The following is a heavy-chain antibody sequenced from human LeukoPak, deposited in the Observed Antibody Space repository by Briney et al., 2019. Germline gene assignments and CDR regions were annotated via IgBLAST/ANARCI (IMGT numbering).Heavy chain of an antibody. J-gene: IGHJ4*02. CDR2: ISGGSGTT. CDR1: GFTVNNYA. D-gene: IGHD3-16*01. Sequence: GGSLRLSCTASGFTVNNYAMSWVRQAPGKGLEWVSAISGGSGTTYYADSVKGRFTISRDNSKNTLYLQMNSLRAEDTAVYYCAKGHPYMIHSFIDNWGQGTLVTVSS. CDR3: AKGHPYMIHSFIDN. V-gene: IGHV3-23*01.